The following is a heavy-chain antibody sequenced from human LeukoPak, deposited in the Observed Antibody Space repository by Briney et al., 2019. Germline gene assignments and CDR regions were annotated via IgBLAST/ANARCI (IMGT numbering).Heavy chain of an antibody. Sequence: PGGSLRLSCAASGFTLSSSGMHWVRQAPGKGLEWEAVIPYDGSNKYYADSVKGRFTISRGNSKDTLYLQRNSVRAEDTAVYYCAKGDGRWLQIDYWGQGALVTVSS. D-gene: IGHD5-24*01. CDR2: IPYDGSNK. CDR1: GFTLSSSG. J-gene: IGHJ4*02. V-gene: IGHV3-30*18. CDR3: AKGDGRWLQIDY.